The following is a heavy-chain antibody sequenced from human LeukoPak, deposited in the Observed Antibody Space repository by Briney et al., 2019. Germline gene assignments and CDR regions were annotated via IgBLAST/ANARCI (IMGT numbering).Heavy chain of an antibody. D-gene: IGHD3-10*01. CDR1: GYTFTDFY. Sequence: ASVKVSCKASGYTFTDFYMLWVRQAPGQGLEWMGWINPNSGGTDYAQKFQGRVTMTRDTSTSTAYMGLSRLRSDDTAVYHCARGHGSYYYYMDVWGMGTTVTVSS. J-gene: IGHJ6*03. V-gene: IGHV1-2*02. CDR2: INPNSGGT. CDR3: ARGHGSYYYYMDV.